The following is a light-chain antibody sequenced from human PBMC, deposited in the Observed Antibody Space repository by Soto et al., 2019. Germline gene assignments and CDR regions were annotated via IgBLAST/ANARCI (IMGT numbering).Light chain of an antibody. Sequence: EIFLTQSPATLSLSRWEIATLSCRASQSVSSYLAWYQQKPGQAPRLLIYDASNRATGIPARFSGSGSGTGFTLTISRLEPEDFAVYYCQQYGSSPPWTFGQGTKVDI. CDR1: QSVSSY. V-gene: IGKV3-20*01. CDR2: DAS. CDR3: QQYGSSPPWT. J-gene: IGKJ1*01.